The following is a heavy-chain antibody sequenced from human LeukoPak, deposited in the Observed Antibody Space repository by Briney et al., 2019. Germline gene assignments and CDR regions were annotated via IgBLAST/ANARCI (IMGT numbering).Heavy chain of an antibody. CDR2: ISGSGTNT. J-gene: IGHJ5*02. CDR3: ARHLGRVDPWGGNGFDP. CDR1: GFSFNTYA. D-gene: IGHD1-1*01. Sequence: GGSLRLSCAASGFSFNTYAMNWVRQAPGKGLGWVSGISGSGTNTYYADSMKGRFTISRDNSKNTLYLQMNSLRAEDTAVYYCARHLGRVDPWGGNGFDPWGQGTLVTVSS. V-gene: IGHV3-23*01.